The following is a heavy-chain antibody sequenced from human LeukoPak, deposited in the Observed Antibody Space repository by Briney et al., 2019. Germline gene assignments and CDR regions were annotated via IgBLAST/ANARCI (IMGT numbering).Heavy chain of an antibody. D-gene: IGHD3-22*01. J-gene: IGHJ4*02. V-gene: IGHV1-69*05. CDR1: GGTFSSYA. Sequence: SVKVSCKASGGTFSSYAISWVRQAPGQGLEWMGRIIPIFGTANYAQKFQGRVTITTDESTSTAYMELSSLRSEDTAVYYCARDGDYDSSEYYFDHWGQGTLVTVSS. CDR2: IIPIFGTA. CDR3: ARDGDYDSSEYYFDH.